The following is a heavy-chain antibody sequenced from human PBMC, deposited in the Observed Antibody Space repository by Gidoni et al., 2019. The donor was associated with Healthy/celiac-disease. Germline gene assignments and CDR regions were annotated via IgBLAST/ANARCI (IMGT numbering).Heavy chain of an antibody. V-gene: IGHV3-9*01. CDR3: AKDAGEGYSSGKTFFDY. J-gene: IGHJ4*02. CDR1: GFPFVDYA. D-gene: IGHD6-19*01. Sequence: EVQLVESGRGLVQPGRCLRLSCAPSGFPFVDYAMHWVRKAPGKGLEWVSGISRKSGSIGYADSVKGRFTISRDNAKNSLYLQMNSLRAEDTALYYCAKDAGEGYSSGKTFFDYWGQGTLVTVSS. CDR2: ISRKSGSI.